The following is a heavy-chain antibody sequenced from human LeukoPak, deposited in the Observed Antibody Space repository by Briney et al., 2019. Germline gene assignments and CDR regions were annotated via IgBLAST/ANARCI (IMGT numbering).Heavy chain of an antibody. V-gene: IGHV3-30*18. J-gene: IGHJ4*02. CDR1: GFTFSSYG. CDR3: AKRDSSGYKDY. Sequence: GGSLRLSCAASGFTFSSYGVHWVRQAPGKGLEWVAVISYDGSNKYYADSVEGRFTISRDNSKNTLYLQMNSLRAEDTAVYYCAKRDSSGYKDYWGQGTLVTVSS. CDR2: ISYDGSNK. D-gene: IGHD3-22*01.